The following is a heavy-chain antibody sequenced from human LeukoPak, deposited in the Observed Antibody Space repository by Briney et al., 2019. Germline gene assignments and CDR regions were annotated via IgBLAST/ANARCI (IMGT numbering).Heavy chain of an antibody. Sequence: GGSLRLSCAASSFTFSSYWMTWVRQAPGKGLEWVANIKGDGSKTFYVDSVKGRFTISRDNAKNSLYLQMNSLRAEDTAVYYCARDPYYYDSGSFAAFDIWGQGTMVTVSS. CDR3: ARDPYYYDSGSFAAFDI. CDR1: SFTFSSYW. V-gene: IGHV3-7*01. CDR2: IKGDGSKT. J-gene: IGHJ3*02. D-gene: IGHD3-10*01.